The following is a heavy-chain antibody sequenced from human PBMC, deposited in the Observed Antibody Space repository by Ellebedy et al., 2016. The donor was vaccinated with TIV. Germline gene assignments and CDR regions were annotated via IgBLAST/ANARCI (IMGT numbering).Heavy chain of an antibody. CDR2: IYYSGST. Sequence: SETLSLTXTVSGGSISSSSSYWGWIRHPPGKGLEWIGYIYYSGSTNYNSSLKSRVTISVDTSKNQFSLKLSSVTAADTAVYYCARESFDYSSSSGNWYFDLWGRGTLVTVSS. D-gene: IGHD6-6*01. CDR3: ARESFDYSSSSGNWYFDL. CDR1: GGSISSSSSY. V-gene: IGHV4-61*01. J-gene: IGHJ2*01.